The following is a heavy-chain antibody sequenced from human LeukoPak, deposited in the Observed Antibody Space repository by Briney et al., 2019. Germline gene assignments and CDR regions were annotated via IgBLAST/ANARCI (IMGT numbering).Heavy chain of an antibody. V-gene: IGHV3-74*01. D-gene: IGHD4-23*01. J-gene: IGHJ4*02. CDR2: IASDGSST. CDR1: GFIFSSYW. Sequence: AGGSLRLSCAASGFIFSSYWMNWVRQAPGKGLVWVSRIASDGSSTTYADSVKGRFSISRDNAKNTLYLQMNSLRVEDTAVCYCARGRPHGNDYWGQGTLVTVSS. CDR3: ARGRPHGNDY.